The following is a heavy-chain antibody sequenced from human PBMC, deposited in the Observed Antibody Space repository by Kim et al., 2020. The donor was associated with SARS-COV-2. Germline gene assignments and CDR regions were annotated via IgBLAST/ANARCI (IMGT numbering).Heavy chain of an antibody. V-gene: IGHV1-69*02. Sequence: SARRFQGGVTITADTSTSTAYMELSSLRSEDTAVYYCARASAMASFDYWGQGTLVTVSS. CDR3: ARASAMASFDY. J-gene: IGHJ4*02. D-gene: IGHD5-18*01.